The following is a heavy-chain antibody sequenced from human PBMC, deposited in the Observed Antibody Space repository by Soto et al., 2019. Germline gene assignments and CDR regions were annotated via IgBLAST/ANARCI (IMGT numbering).Heavy chain of an antibody. CDR3: GAQDYGAKGYYFET. CDR2: IYYIGNT. Sequence: QLQLHESGPGLVKASETLSLTCTVSGGSISSRSSYWGWIRQPPGKGLEWIGSIYYIGNTYYNPSLKSRVAISIDSSKTRFSLKLNSVTTADTAVYHCGAQDYGAKGYYFETWGQGTLVTVSS. CDR1: GGSISSRSSY. D-gene: IGHD4-17*01. V-gene: IGHV4-39*02. J-gene: IGHJ4*02.